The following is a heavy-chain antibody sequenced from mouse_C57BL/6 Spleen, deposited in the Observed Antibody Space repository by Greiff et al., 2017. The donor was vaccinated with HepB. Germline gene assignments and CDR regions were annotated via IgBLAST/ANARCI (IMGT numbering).Heavy chain of an antibody. D-gene: IGHD4-1*01. Sequence: VQLQQSGPELVKPGASVKISCKASGYAFSSSWMNWVKQRPGKGLEWIGRIYPGDGDTNYNGKFKGKATLTADKSSSTAYMQLSSLTSEDSAVYFCARRASNWDYFDYWGQGTTLTVSS. CDR3: ARRASNWDYFDY. CDR2: IYPGDGDT. J-gene: IGHJ2*01. V-gene: IGHV1-82*01. CDR1: GYAFSSSW.